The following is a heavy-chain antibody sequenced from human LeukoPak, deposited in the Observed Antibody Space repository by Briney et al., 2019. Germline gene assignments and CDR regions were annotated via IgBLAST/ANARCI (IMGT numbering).Heavy chain of an antibody. CDR3: SKTSRDGYKKYYFDH. D-gene: IGHD5-24*01. J-gene: IGHJ4*01. Sequence: GGSLRLSCAASGFTFSSYAMSWVRQAPGKGLEWVSAISGSGGSTYYADSLKGRFTISRDNSKNTLYLQMNSLRAEDTAVYYCSKTSRDGYKKYYFDHWGPGTLVNVSS. CDR1: GFTFSSYA. CDR2: ISGSGGST. V-gene: IGHV3-23*01.